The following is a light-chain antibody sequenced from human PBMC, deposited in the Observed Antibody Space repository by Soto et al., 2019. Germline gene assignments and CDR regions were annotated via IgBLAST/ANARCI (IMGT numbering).Light chain of an antibody. CDR1: QSFSTW. CDR2: KAS. V-gene: IGKV1-5*03. CDR3: QQYNSYSGT. Sequence: DIQMTQSPSTLSASVGDTVTITCRASQSFSTWLAWYQPKPVRAPKLLIYKASTFESGVPARFSGSGSGTEFTLTIGGLQPDNVATYYCQQYNSYSGTCGQGTKLDIK. J-gene: IGKJ1*01.